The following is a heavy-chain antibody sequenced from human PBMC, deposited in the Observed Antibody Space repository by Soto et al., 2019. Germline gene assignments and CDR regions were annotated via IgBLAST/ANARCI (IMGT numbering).Heavy chain of an antibody. J-gene: IGHJ4*02. Sequence: ASVKVSCKASGYTFTSYGISWVRQAPGQGLEWMGWISAYNGNTNYAQKLQDRVTMTTDTSTSTAYMELRSLRSDDTAVYYCARGRVAVAGFVPHFDYWGQGTLVTVSS. D-gene: IGHD6-19*01. CDR2: ISAYNGNT. CDR1: GYTFTSYG. CDR3: ARGRVAVAGFVPHFDY. V-gene: IGHV1-18*01.